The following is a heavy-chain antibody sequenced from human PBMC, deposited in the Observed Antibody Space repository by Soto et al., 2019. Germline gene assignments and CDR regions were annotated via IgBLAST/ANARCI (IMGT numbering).Heavy chain of an antibody. CDR3: ARALWFGELLGPNWFDP. Sequence: SETMSLTCAVSGGSLSSGGYSWSWIRQPPAKGLEWIGYIYHSGSTYYNPSLKSRVTISVDRSKNQFSLKLSSVTAADTAVYYCARALWFGELLGPNWFDPWGQGTLVTVSS. J-gene: IGHJ5*02. CDR2: IYHSGST. D-gene: IGHD3-10*01. CDR1: GGSLSSGGYS. V-gene: IGHV4-30-2*01.